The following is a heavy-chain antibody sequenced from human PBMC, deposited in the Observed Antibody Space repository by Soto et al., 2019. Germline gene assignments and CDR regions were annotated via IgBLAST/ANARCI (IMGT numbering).Heavy chain of an antibody. D-gene: IGHD2-15*01. CDR3: GKALIGATRNTDFTP. Sequence: PSETLSLTCTVSGVSLNSGHYYWVWIRQSPGKGLAWIASIYYDESTYYNPSLKSRVTISTDKPKNQFSLTLKSVTAADTAVYYCGKALIGATRNTDFTPGGQGALVTVPS. J-gene: IGHJ5*02. V-gene: IGHV4-39*01. CDR1: GVSLNSGHYY. CDR2: IYYDEST.